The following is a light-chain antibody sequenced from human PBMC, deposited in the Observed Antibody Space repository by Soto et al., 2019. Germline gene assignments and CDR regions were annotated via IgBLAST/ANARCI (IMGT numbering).Light chain of an antibody. J-gene: IGLJ1*01. V-gene: IGLV2-11*01. CDR3: CSYGGSFPYV. CDR1: SSDVGGYDY. CDR2: DVT. Sequence: QSALTQPPSVSGSPGQSVTISCTGTSSDVGGYDYVSWYQQHPGKAPKLLIYDVTKRPSGVPDRFSGSKSGNTASLTISGLQDEDEDDFFCCSYGGSFPYVFGTGTKVTVL.